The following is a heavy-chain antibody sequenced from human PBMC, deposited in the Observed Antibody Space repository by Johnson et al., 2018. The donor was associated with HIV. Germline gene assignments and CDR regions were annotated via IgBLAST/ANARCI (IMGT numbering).Heavy chain of an antibody. V-gene: IGHV3-66*01. D-gene: IGHD2-15*01. CDR1: GFTFSTYV. J-gene: IGHJ3*02. CDR2: IYSGGST. CDR3: ARDHLRRSHAFDI. Sequence: EVQLVESGGGVVQPGRSLRLSCAASGFTFSTYVMYWVRQAPGKGLEWVSVIYSGGSTYYADSVKGRFTISRDNSKNTLYLQMNSLRAEYTAVYYCARDHLRRSHAFDIWGQGTMVTVSS.